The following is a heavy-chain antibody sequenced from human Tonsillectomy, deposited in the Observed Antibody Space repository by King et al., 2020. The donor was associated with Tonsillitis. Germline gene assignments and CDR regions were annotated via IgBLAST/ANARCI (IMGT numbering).Heavy chain of an antibody. CDR1: GYTFTGYY. CDR3: ASGTTILLNYFGLDV. D-gene: IGHD1-1*01. CDR2: INPSSGGT. Sequence: QLVQSGAEVKRPGASVKVSCKASGYTFTGYYMHWVRQAPGQGLEWMGWINPSSGGTNYAQKFQGRVTMTRDTSITTAYMELSRLRSDDTAVYFCASGTTILLNYFGLDVWGQGTTVTVSS. V-gene: IGHV1-2*02. J-gene: IGHJ6*02.